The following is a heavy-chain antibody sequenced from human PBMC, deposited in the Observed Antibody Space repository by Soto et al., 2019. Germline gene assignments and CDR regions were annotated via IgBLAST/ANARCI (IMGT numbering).Heavy chain of an antibody. CDR3: VRGGGGGLFDP. J-gene: IGHJ5*02. CDR1: GFTFGDSY. Sequence: QVQLVESGGGLVPPGGSLRLSCAGSGFTFGDSYMSWIRQAPGKGLEWLSYISPGSRYPAYADSVKGGFTISRDNAKRSLYLQLMSLTAEDTAIYYCVRGGGGGLFDPWGQGTMVTVSS. D-gene: IGHD2-15*01. CDR2: ISPGSRYP. V-gene: IGHV3-11*06.